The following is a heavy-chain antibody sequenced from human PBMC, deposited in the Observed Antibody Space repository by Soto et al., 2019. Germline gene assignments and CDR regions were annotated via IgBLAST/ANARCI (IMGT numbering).Heavy chain of an antibody. CDR3: ARGGYCSSTSCYTYYYYGMDV. V-gene: IGHV3-33*01. Sequence: QVQLVESGGGVVQPGRSLRLSCAASGFTFSSYGMHWVRQAPGKGLEWVAVIWYDGSNKYYVDSVKGRLTISRDNSKNTLYLQMNSLRAEDTAVYYCARGGYCSSTSCYTYYYYGMDVWGQGTTVTVSS. D-gene: IGHD2-2*02. CDR1: GFTFSSYG. CDR2: IWYDGSNK. J-gene: IGHJ6*02.